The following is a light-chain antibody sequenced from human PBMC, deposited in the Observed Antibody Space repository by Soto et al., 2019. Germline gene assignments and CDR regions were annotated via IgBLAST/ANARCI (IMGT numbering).Light chain of an antibody. CDR1: QSVSSY. Sequence: EIVLTQFPATLSLSPGERATLSCRASQSVSSYLAWYQQKPGQAPRLLIYDISNRATGIPARFIDSGSGTYFTLTISSLEPEDSAVYYCQQRNAWPRNTFGQGTKLEI. V-gene: IGKV3-11*01. CDR3: QQRNAWPRNT. CDR2: DIS. J-gene: IGKJ2*01.